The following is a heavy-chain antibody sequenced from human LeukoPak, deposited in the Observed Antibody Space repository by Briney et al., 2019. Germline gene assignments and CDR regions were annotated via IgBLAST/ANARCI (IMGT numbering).Heavy chain of an antibody. CDR2: IYYDGST. CDR3: VRCHGSGTTPLN. Sequence: SQTLSLTCTVSDGSIGSGGYYWNWIRQHPGKGLEWIGYIYYDGSTYYNPSLQSRVTISVDTSDTQFSLKLSSVTAADTAVYYCVRCHGSGTTPLNWGQGTLVTVSS. D-gene: IGHD3-10*01. CDR1: DGSIGSGGYY. V-gene: IGHV4-31*03. J-gene: IGHJ4*02.